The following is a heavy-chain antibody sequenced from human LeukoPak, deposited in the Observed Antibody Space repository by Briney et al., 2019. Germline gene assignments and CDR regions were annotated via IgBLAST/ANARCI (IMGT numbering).Heavy chain of an antibody. Sequence: PSETLSLTCAVYGGSFSGYYWSWIRQPPGKGLEWIGEINHSGSTNYNPSLKSRVTMSVDTSKNQFSLKLSSVTAADTAVYYCARVTEFYGSGRRHNYYSYYMDVWGKGTTVTISS. CDR1: GGSFSGYY. D-gene: IGHD3-10*01. J-gene: IGHJ6*03. CDR2: INHSGST. CDR3: ARVTEFYGSGRRHNYYSYYMDV. V-gene: IGHV4-34*01.